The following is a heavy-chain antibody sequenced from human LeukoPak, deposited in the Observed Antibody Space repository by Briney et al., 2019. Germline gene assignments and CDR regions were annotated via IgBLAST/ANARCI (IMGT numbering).Heavy chain of an antibody. D-gene: IGHD4-23*01. J-gene: IGHJ4*02. V-gene: IGHV1-18*01. Sequence: GASVKVSCKASGYTFTSYGISWVRQAPGQGLEWMGWISAYNGNTNYAQKLQGRVTMTTDTSTSTAYMELRSLRSDDTAVYYCARHNETTVVTPDYFDYWGQGTLVTVSS. CDR2: ISAYNGNT. CDR1: GYTFTSYG. CDR3: ARHNETTVVTPDYFDY.